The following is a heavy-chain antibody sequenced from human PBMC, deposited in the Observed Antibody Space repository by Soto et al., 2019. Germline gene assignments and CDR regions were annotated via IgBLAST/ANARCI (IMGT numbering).Heavy chain of an antibody. CDR2: IHKSGSTI. CDR1: GFTFSSYE. J-gene: IGHJ4*02. CDR3: ARGKLTGYYFFDS. Sequence: PGGSLRLSCSASGFTFSSYEMNWVRQAPGKGLEWVSYIHKSGSTIYYADSVKGRFTISRDNAKNSLFLQMNSLRAKDTAVYYCARGKLTGYYFFDSWGQGTLVTVSS. V-gene: IGHV3-48*03. D-gene: IGHD3-9*01.